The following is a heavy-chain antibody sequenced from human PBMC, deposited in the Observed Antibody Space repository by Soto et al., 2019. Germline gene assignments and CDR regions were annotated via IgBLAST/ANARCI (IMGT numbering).Heavy chain of an antibody. CDR3: ARDKGVSGSYYGY. CDR2: ISSSSSYI. J-gene: IGHJ4*02. D-gene: IGHD1-26*01. V-gene: IGHV3-21*01. CDR1: GFTFSSYS. Sequence: GGSLRLSCAASGFTFSSYSMNWVRQAPGKGLEWVSSISSSSSYIYYADSVKGRFTISRDNAKNSLYLQMNSLRAEDSAVYYCARDKGVSGSYYGYWGQGTLVTVSS.